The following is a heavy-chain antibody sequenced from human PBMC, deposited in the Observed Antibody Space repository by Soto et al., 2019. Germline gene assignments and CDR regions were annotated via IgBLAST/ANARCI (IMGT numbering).Heavy chain of an antibody. J-gene: IGHJ4*02. V-gene: IGHV4-39*07. CDR1: GGSISSSSYY. CDR2: IYYSGST. Sequence: SETLSLTCTVSGGSISSSSYYWGWIRQPPGKGLEWIGSIYYSGSTYYNPSLKSRVTISVDTSKNQFSLKLSSVTAADTAVYYCARAPYGYYFDYWGQGTLVTVSS. D-gene: IGHD3-10*01. CDR3: ARAPYGYYFDY.